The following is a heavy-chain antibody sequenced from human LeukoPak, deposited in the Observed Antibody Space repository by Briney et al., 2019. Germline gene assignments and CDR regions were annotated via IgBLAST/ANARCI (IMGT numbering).Heavy chain of an antibody. V-gene: IGHV6-1*01. D-gene: IGHD1-26*01. CDR3: ARDPVGGSTIFDS. CDR1: GDSVSSDSAA. CDR2: TYFRSKWYY. J-gene: IGHJ4*02. Sequence: SQTLSLTCAISGDSVSSDSAAWNWIRQSPSRGLGWLARTYFRSKWYYDYALAVKGRITINPDTSKNQFSLQLNSVTPEDTAVYFCARDPVGGSTIFDSWGQGTLVTVSS.